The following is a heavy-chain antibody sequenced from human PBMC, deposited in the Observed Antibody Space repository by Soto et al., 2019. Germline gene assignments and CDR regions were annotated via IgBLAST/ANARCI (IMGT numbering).Heavy chain of an antibody. Sequence: SETLSLTCTVSGGSISSGGYYLSWIRQHPGKGLEWIGYIYYSGSTYYNPSLKSRVTVSVDTSKNQFSLKLSSVTAADTAVYYCARDRRVGWFDPWGQGTLVTVSS. CDR3: ARDRRVGWFDP. D-gene: IGHD2-15*01. V-gene: IGHV4-31*03. CDR2: IYYSGST. CDR1: GGSISSGGYY. J-gene: IGHJ5*02.